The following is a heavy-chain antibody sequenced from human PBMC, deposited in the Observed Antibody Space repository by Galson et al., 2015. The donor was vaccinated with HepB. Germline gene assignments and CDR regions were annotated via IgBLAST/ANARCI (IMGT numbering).Heavy chain of an antibody. Sequence: SVKVSCKASGGTFSSYTISWVRQAPGQGLEWMGRIIPILGIANYAQKFQGRVTITADKSTSTAYMELSSLRSEDTAVYYCARADYYYDSSGYFYYWGQGTLVTVSS. CDR2: IIPILGIA. CDR1: GGTFSSYT. V-gene: IGHV1-69*02. J-gene: IGHJ4*02. CDR3: ARADYYYDSSGYFYY. D-gene: IGHD3-22*01.